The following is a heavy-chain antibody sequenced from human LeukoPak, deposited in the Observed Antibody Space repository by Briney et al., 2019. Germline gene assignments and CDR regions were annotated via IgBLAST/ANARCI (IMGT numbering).Heavy chain of an antibody. D-gene: IGHD3-3*01. V-gene: IGHV4-30-2*01. CDR2: IYHSGST. CDR3: ARGPPPDYDFWSPAFDI. CDR1: GGSISSGGYS. J-gene: IGHJ3*02. Sequence: TLSLTCAVSGGSISSGGYSWSWIRQPPGKGLEWIGYIYHSGSTYYNPSLKSRVTISVDRSKNQFSLKLSSVTAADTAVYYCARGPPPDYDFWSPAFDIWGQGTMVTVSS.